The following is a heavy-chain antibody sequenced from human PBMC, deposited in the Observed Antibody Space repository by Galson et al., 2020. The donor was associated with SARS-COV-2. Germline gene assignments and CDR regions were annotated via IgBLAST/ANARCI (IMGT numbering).Heavy chain of an antibody. CDR1: GASITSGEYY. J-gene: IGHJ3*01. CDR3: ARSKGFDACDV. Sequence: SETLSLTCIVPGASITSGEYYWSWIRQDTGKGLEWIGYIYHIGSAHYNPSLKSRITISVDTSKNQFSMKLNSVTAADTAMYYCARSKGFDACDVWGQGTMVTVSS. D-gene: IGHD2-15*01. CDR2: IYHIGSA. V-gene: IGHV4-31*03.